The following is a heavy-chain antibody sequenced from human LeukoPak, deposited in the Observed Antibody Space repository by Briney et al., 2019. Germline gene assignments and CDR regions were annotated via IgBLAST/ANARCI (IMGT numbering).Heavy chain of an antibody. J-gene: IGHJ4*02. V-gene: IGHV3-23*01. CDR1: GFTFARYA. CDR3: ARDWHDDTGYPDY. Sequence: PGGSLRLSCAASGFTFARYAMSWVRQAPGMGLEWVSSIRGNGGHTYYAASVKGRFTLSRDNSKNTLYLQMNSLRAEDTAVYYCARDWHDDTGYPDYWGQGTLVTVSS. CDR2: IRGNGGHT. D-gene: IGHD3-9*01.